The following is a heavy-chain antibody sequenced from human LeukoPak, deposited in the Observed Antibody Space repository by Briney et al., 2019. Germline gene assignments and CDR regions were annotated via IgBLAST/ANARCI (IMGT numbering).Heavy chain of an antibody. CDR3: TRREAANNPFDC. CDR2: IISSSSYI. V-gene: IGHV3-21*04. J-gene: IGHJ4*02. D-gene: IGHD1/OR15-1a*01. Sequence: PGGSLRLSCAVFGLTFSSYSMNWVRHPPGKGLEWVSSIISSSSYIYHADSLKGRLPISRNNAKNSLYLQMDSLRAEDTAVYYCTRREAANNPFDCWGQGTLVTVSS. CDR1: GLTFSSYS.